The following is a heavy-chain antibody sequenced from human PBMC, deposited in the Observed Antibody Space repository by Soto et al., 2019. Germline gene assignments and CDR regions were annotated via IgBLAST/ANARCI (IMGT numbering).Heavy chain of an antibody. CDR1: GGSISSGGYS. J-gene: IGHJ4*02. CDR2: IYHSGST. V-gene: IGHV4-30-2*01. Sequence: SETLSLTCAVSGGSISSGGYSWSWIRQPPGKGLEWIGYIYHSGSTYYNPSLKSRVTISVDRSKNQFSLKLSSVTAADTAVYYCARGPSGDKVDYWGQGIQVTVSS. D-gene: IGHD7-27*01. CDR3: ARGPSGDKVDY.